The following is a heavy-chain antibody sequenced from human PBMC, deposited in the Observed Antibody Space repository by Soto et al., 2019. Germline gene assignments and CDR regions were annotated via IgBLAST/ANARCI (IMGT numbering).Heavy chain of an antibody. Sequence: EVQLVESGGGLGQPGGSLRLSCAASGFTFSSYSMNWVRQAPGKGLEWVSYISSSSSTIYYADSVKGRFTISRDNAKNSLYLQMNSLRDEDSAVYYCASPPNNYDFWSGPNTAFVIWGQGTMVTVSS. D-gene: IGHD3-3*01. J-gene: IGHJ3*02. V-gene: IGHV3-48*02. CDR3: ASPPNNYDFWSGPNTAFVI. CDR2: ISSSSSTI. CDR1: GFTFSSYS.